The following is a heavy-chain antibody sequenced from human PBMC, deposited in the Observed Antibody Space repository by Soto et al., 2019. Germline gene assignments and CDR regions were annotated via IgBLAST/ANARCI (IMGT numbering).Heavy chain of an antibody. Sequence: EVQLVESGGGLVQPGGSRRLSCAASKFSFSGYWMHWVRQAPGKGLMWVSHVNPDGSTTTYADSVKGRCTISRDNAKNTVFLQMNSMRADDTAVYYCAKVASGSYDWFDPWGQGTLVTVSS. D-gene: IGHD1-26*01. J-gene: IGHJ5*02. CDR3: AKVASGSYDWFDP. V-gene: IGHV3-74*01. CDR1: KFSFSGYW. CDR2: VNPDGSTT.